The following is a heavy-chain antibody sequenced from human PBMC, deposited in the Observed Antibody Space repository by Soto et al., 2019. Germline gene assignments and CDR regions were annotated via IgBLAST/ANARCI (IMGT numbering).Heavy chain of an antibody. V-gene: IGHV3-53*01. D-gene: IGHD3-22*01. CDR1: GFTVSSNY. CDR3: ARETYYYDSSGYYLYGMDV. Sequence: GGSLRLSCAAPGFTVSSNYMSWVRQAPGKGLEWVSVIYSGGSTYYADSVKGRFTISRDNSKNTLYLQMNSLRAEDTAVYYCARETYYYDSSGYYLYGMDVWGQGTTVTVSS. CDR2: IYSGGST. J-gene: IGHJ6*02.